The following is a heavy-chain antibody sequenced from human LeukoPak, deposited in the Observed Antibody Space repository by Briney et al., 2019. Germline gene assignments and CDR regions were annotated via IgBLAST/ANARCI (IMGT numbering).Heavy chain of an antibody. Sequence: ASVKVSCKASGYSFTSHYMHWVRQAPGQGLEWLGLINPSGSSTLYAQKFQGRVTMTRDMSTTTDYMELSSLRSEDTAVYYCARVATGYGRAHMDVWGKGTTVTISS. V-gene: IGHV1-46*01. CDR3: ARVATGYGRAHMDV. D-gene: IGHD5-12*01. CDR2: INPSGSST. J-gene: IGHJ6*03. CDR1: GYSFTSHY.